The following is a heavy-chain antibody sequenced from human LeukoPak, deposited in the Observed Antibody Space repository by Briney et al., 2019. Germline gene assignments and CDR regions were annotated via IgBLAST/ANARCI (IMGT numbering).Heavy chain of an antibody. J-gene: IGHJ4*02. CDR2: INSDGSST. D-gene: IGHD3-22*01. Sequence: GGSLRLSCAASGFTFSSYGMHWVRQAPGKGLVWVSRINSDGSSTSYADSVKGRFTISRDNAKNTLYLQMNSLRAEDTAVYCCARDGFYYDSSGYFIRGSDFDYWGQGTLVTVSS. CDR3: ARDGFYYDSSGYFIRGSDFDY. V-gene: IGHV3-74*01. CDR1: GFTFSSYG.